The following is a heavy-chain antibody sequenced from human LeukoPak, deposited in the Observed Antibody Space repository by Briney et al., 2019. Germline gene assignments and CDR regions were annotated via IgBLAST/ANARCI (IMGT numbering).Heavy chain of an antibody. J-gene: IGHJ4*02. CDR3: AKGQEYVWGNYRYSEGPYFDY. Sequence: PGGSLRLSCAASGFTFTNYGTSWVRQAPGKGLEGVSSISSSDTHTYYAESVKGRFTNSRDNSKNTLFLQMNSLRAEDTAVYYCAKGQEYVWGNYRYSEGPYFDYWGQGTLVTVSS. CDR2: ISSSDTHT. V-gene: IGHV3-23*01. D-gene: IGHD3-16*02. CDR1: GFTFTNYG.